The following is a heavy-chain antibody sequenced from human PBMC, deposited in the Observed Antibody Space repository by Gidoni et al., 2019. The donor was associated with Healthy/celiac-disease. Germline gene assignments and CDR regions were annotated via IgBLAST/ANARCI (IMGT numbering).Heavy chain of an antibody. J-gene: IGHJ4*02. CDR2: ISYDGSNK. Sequence: QVQLVESGGGVVQPGRSLRLSCAASGFTFSSYGMHWVRQAPGKGLEWVAVISYDGSNKYYADSVKGRFTISRDNSKNTLYLQMNSLRAEDTAVYYCAKDPTLAEQLWFTVDYWGQGTLDTVSS. D-gene: IGHD5-18*01. CDR1: GFTFSSYG. V-gene: IGHV3-30*18. CDR3: AKDPTLAEQLWFTVDY.